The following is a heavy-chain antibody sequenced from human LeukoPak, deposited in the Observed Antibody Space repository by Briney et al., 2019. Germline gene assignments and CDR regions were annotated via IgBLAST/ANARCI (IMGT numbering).Heavy chain of an antibody. V-gene: IGHV4-30-4*08. CDR3: AAFPYYDFWRGLKPYDY. D-gene: IGHD3-3*01. J-gene: IGHJ4*02. CDR2: IYYSGST. CDR1: GGSISSGDYY. Sequence: SETLSLTCTVSGGSISSGDYYWSWVRQPPGKGLEWIGYIYYSGSTYYNPSLKSRVTLSVDTSKNQFSLKLSSVTAADTAVYYCAAFPYYDFWRGLKPYDYWGQGTLVTVSS.